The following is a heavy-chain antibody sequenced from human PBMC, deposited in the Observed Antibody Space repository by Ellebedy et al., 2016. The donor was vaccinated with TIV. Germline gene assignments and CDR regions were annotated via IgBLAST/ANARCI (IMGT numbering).Heavy chain of an antibody. CDR3: AREVWFSFDI. CDR1: GFTFSDYY. J-gene: IGHJ3*02. V-gene: IGHV3-11*01. D-gene: IGHD3-9*01. Sequence: GGSLRLSXAASGFTFSDYYMGWIRQAPGKGLEWVSYITHSGSPTYYADSVKGRFTISRDNAKNSLYLQMNSLSADDTAVYYCAREVWFSFDIWGQGTVVTVSS. CDR2: ITHSGSPT.